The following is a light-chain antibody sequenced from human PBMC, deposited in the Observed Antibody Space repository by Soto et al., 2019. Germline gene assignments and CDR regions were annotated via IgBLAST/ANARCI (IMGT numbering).Light chain of an antibody. Sequence: EIVLTQSPGTLSLSPGERATLSCRASQSVSNSYLAWYQHKPGQAPRLLIYGASSRATGIPDRFSGSGSGTDFTLTISRLETEDFAVYYCQQYGSTPPWTFGRGTKVEIK. J-gene: IGKJ1*01. CDR1: QSVSNSY. CDR2: GAS. CDR3: QQYGSTPPWT. V-gene: IGKV3-20*01.